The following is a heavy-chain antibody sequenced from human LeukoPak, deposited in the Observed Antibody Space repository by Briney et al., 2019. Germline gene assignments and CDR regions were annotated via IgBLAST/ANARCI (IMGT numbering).Heavy chain of an antibody. J-gene: IGHJ4*02. CDR2: IYHSGST. Sequence: SETLSLTCTVSGYSISSGYYWGWIRQPPGKGLEWIGSIYHSGSTYYNPSLKSRVTISVDTSKNQFSLKLSSVTAADTAVFYCARGSFFYGYFDYWGQGTLVTVSS. CDR1: GYSISSGYY. V-gene: IGHV4-38-2*02. CDR3: ARGSFFYGYFDY. D-gene: IGHD4-17*01.